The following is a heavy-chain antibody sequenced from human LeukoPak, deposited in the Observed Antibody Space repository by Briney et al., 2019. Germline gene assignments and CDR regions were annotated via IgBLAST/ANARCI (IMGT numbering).Heavy chain of an antibody. Sequence: GGSLRLSCAASEFTVSSNHMSWVRQAPGKGLEWVSIIYSGDSTYYADSVKGRFTISRDIFKNTLYLQMNSLRAEDTAVYFCVRGDLCREGIHCYYYGMDVWGQGTTVTVSS. CDR3: VRGDLCREGIHCYYYGMDV. CDR2: IYSGDST. V-gene: IGHV3-66*01. D-gene: IGHD5-18*01. J-gene: IGHJ6*02. CDR1: EFTVSSNH.